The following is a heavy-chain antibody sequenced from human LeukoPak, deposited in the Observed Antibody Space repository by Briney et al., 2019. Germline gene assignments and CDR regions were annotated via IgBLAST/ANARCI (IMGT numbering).Heavy chain of an antibody. D-gene: IGHD3-16*01. J-gene: IGHJ4*02. V-gene: IGHV1-2*02. CDR1: GYTFTNYY. Sequence: ASVKVSCKASGYTFTNYYKHWVRQAPGQGLEWMGWINPNSGGTHYVRKFQDRVTMTRDTSITTAYMELSSLSSDDTAGYYLATDYFGWSGYLAPFDSWGQGTLVTVSS. CDR3: ATDYFGWSGYLAPFDS. CDR2: INPNSGGT.